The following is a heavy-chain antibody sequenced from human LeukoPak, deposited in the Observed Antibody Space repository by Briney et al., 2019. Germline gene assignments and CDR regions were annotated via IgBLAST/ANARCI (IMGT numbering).Heavy chain of an antibody. CDR2: IYWDDDK. CDR3: AHRRDYGDPQAFDI. Sequence: SGPTLVKPTQTLTLTCTFSGFSLSTSGVGVGWIRQPPGKALEWLALIYWDDDKRYSPSLKSRLTITKDTSKNQVVLTMTNMDPVDTATYYCAHRRDYGDPQAFDIWGQGTMVTVSS. D-gene: IGHD4-17*01. V-gene: IGHV2-5*02. CDR1: GFSLSTSGVG. J-gene: IGHJ3*02.